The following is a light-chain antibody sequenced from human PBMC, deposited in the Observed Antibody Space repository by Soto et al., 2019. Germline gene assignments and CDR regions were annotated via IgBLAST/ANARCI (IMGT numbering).Light chain of an antibody. CDR1: QSVSSN. CDR3: QKYNNLTPGCT. Sequence: EIVMTQSPATLSVSPGERDTLSCRASQSVSSNLAWYQQKPGQAPRLLIYGAPTRATGIPARFSGSGSGTEFALTISSLPSEDFEVDYGQKYNNLTPGCTFGQGTKLEIK. J-gene: IGKJ2*02. V-gene: IGKV3-15*01. CDR2: GAP.